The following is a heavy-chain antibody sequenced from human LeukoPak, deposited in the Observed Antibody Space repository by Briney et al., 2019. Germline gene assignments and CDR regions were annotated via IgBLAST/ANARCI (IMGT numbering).Heavy chain of an antibody. Sequence: SETLSLTCAVSGGSISSGGYSWSWIRQAPGKGLEGIGYSDHSGCNYYNPSRKSRVTISVDRSKNQFSLKLSSVTAADTAEYYCAREGPWFGESYFDYWGQGTLVTVSS. CDR1: GGSISSGGYS. D-gene: IGHD3-10*01. CDR2: SDHSGCN. V-gene: IGHV4-30-2*01. CDR3: AREGPWFGESYFDY. J-gene: IGHJ4*02.